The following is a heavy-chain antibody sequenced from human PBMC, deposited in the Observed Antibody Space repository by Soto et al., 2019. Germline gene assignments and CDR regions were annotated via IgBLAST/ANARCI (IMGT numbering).Heavy chain of an antibody. CDR1: GFTFSYY. D-gene: IGHD4-17*01. J-gene: IGHJ4*02. CDR2: ISSSGSTI. V-gene: IGHV3-11*01. Sequence: PGGSLRLSCAASGFTFSYYMSWIRQAPGKGLEWVSYISSSGSTIYYADSVKGRFTISRDNAKNSLYLQMNSLRAEDTAVYYCARDTVVFDYWGQGTMVTVSS. CDR3: ARDTVVFDY.